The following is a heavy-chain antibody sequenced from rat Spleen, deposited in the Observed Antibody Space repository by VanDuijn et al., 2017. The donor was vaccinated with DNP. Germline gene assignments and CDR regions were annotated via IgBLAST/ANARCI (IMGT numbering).Heavy chain of an antibody. Sequence: EVLLVESDGGLVQPGRSLKLSCAVSGFTFSDYYMAWVRQAPAKGLEWVATISYNGGTPYYRDSVKGRFTISRDNAQSTLYLQMDSLRSEDTATYYCARLSDYWGQGVMVTVSS. CDR1: GFTFSDYY. V-gene: IGHV5-7*01. J-gene: IGHJ2*01. CDR2: ISYNGGTP. CDR3: ARLSDY.